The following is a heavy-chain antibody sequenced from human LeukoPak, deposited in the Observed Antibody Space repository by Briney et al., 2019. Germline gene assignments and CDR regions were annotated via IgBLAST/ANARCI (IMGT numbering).Heavy chain of an antibody. CDR1: GGTFSSYA. D-gene: IGHD3-10*01. CDR2: IIPIFGTA. Sequence: SVKVSCKASGGTFSSYAISWVRQAPGQGLEWMGGIIPIFGTANYAQKFQGRVTITTDESTSTAYMELSSLRAEDTAVYYCAKDGVVLLWFGEFVESRPIDYWGQGTLVTVSS. V-gene: IGHV1-69*05. J-gene: IGHJ4*02. CDR3: AKDGVVLLWFGEFVESRPIDY.